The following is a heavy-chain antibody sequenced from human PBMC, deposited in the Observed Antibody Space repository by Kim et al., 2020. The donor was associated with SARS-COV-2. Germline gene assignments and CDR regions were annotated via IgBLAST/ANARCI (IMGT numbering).Heavy chain of an antibody. Sequence: ASVKVSCKASGYTFTSYGISCARQAPGQGLEWMGWISAYNGNTNYAQKLQGRVTMTTDTSTSTAYMELRSLRSDDTAVSDCASGSRTNVLRYFVWLYDAF. V-gene: IGHV1-18*01. CDR1: GYTFTSYG. CDR3: ASGSRTNVLRYFVWLYDAF. D-gene: IGHD3-9*01. CDR2: ISAYNGNT. J-gene: IGHJ3*01.